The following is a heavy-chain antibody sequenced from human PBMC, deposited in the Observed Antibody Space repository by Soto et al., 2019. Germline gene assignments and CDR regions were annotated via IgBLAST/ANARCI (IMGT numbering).Heavy chain of an antibody. CDR2: LNQDGSHN. J-gene: IGHJ4*02. CDR3: ARIGYSSSSFDY. V-gene: IGHV3-7*01. Sequence: GGSLRLSCVASGFTFGHYWMSWVRQAPGKGLEWLANLNQDGSHNYYVDSVKGRFTISRDNAKNTLFLQISVLRAGDTAVYYCARIGYSSSSFDYWGQGTLVTVSS. D-gene: IGHD6-6*01. CDR1: GFTFGHYW.